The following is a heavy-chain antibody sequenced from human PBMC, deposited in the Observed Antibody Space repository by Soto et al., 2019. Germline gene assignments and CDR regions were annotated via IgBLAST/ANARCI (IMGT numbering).Heavy chain of an antibody. CDR1: GYSFTDYH. Sequence: ASVKVSCKASGYSFTDYHIHWVRQAPGQGLECLGRINPNSGGTSTAQKFQGWVTMTTDTSISTASMELTRLTSDDTAIYYCARGASTACSNGVCSFFYHHDMDVWGQGTTVTFSS. J-gene: IGHJ6*02. V-gene: IGHV1-2*04. CDR3: ARGASTACSNGVCSFFYHHDMDV. D-gene: IGHD2-8*01. CDR2: INPNSGGT.